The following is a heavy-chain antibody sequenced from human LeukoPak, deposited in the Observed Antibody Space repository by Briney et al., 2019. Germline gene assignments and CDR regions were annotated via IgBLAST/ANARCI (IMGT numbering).Heavy chain of an antibody. Sequence: PGGSLRLSCAASGFTVSSNYMSWVRQAPGKGLEWVSVIYSGGSTYYAASVKGRFTISRDNSKNTLYLQMNSLRAEDTAVYYCARDFPAYDSSGYYFDYWGQGTLVTVSS. CDR2: IYSGGST. CDR3: ARDFPAYDSSGYYFDY. CDR1: GFTVSSNY. V-gene: IGHV3-66*01. J-gene: IGHJ4*02. D-gene: IGHD3-22*01.